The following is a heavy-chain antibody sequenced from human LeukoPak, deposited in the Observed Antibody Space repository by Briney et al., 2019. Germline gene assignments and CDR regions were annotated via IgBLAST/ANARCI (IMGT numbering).Heavy chain of an antibody. CDR1: GGSISSSSYY. CDR2: IYYSGST. D-gene: IGHD6-19*01. J-gene: IGHJ4*02. V-gene: IGHV4-39*07. Sequence: PSETLSLTCTVSGGSISSSSYYWGWIRQPPGKGLEWIGSIYYSGSTYYNPSLKSRVILSVDTSKNQFSLRLTSVTAADTAVYYCARGRLLIAVAALTFVYWGQGTLVTVSS. CDR3: ARGRLLIAVAALTFVY.